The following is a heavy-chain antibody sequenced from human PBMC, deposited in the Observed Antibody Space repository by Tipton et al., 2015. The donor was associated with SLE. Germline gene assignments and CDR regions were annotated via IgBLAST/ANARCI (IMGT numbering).Heavy chain of an antibody. CDR2: VYHSGTT. CDR1: GYSISSGYY. J-gene: IGHJ4*02. V-gene: IGHV4-38-2*02. Sequence: LVKPSETLSLICTVSGYSISSGYYWGWIRQPPGKGLEWIGSVYHSGTTFYNPSLKSRVTISVDTSKNQFSLNLSSVTAADTAVYYCARDTRDWFLSESWGQGALVTVSS. CDR3: ARDTRDWFLSES. D-gene: IGHD3-9*01.